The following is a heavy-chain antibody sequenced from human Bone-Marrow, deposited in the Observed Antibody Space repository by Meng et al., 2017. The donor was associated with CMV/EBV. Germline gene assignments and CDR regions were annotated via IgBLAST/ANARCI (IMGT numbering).Heavy chain of an antibody. CDR3: ARRLRSFLWDY. J-gene: IGHJ4*02. D-gene: IGHD3-3*02. V-gene: IGHV4-34*01. Sequence: LTCAVYGGAFSDHYWSWIREPPGKGLEWIGEINHRGSTNYSPSLKSLVTISVDTSKNQFSLKLRSVTAADPAVYYCARRLRSFLWDYWGQGTLVTVSS. CDR1: GGAFSDHY. CDR2: INHRGST.